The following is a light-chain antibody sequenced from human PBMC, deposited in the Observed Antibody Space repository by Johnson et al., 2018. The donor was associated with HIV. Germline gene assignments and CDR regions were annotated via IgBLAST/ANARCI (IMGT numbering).Light chain of an antibody. CDR2: DNN. CDR3: GTWDSSLSASYV. CDR1: SSNIGNNY. J-gene: IGLJ1*01. V-gene: IGLV1-51*01. Sequence: QSVLTQPPSVSAAPGQKVTISCSGSSSNIGNNYVSWYQQLPGTAPKLLIYDNNKRPSGIPDRFSGSKSGTSATLGITGVQTGDEADYYCGTWDSSLSASYVFGTGTKVTVL.